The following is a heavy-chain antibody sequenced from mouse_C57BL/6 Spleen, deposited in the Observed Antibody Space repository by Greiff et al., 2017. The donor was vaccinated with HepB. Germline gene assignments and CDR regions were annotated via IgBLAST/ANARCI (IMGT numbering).Heavy chain of an antibody. Sequence: EVKLQESGPGLVKPSQSLSLTCSVTGYSITSGYYWNWIRQFPGNKLEWMGYISYDGSNNYNPSLKNRISITRDTSKNQFFLKLNSVTTEDTATYYCASYYYGSSLYAMDYWGQGTSVTVSS. V-gene: IGHV3-6*01. J-gene: IGHJ4*01. CDR1: GYSITSGYY. CDR3: ASYYYGSSLYAMDY. D-gene: IGHD1-1*01. CDR2: ISYDGSN.